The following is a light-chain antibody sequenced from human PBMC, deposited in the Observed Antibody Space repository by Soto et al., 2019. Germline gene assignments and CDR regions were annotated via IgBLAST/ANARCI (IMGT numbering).Light chain of an antibody. CDR3: LQDHDDSWT. Sequence: IQMTQSPSSLSASVGDRVTITCRASQSISSYLNWYQQKPGKAHKLLIYAAYSLQSGVPSRFSGSGSGTDFTLTVSSLQPEDFATYYCLQDHDDSWTFGQGTKVDIK. J-gene: IGKJ1*01. CDR2: AAY. CDR1: QSISSY. V-gene: IGKV1-6*01.